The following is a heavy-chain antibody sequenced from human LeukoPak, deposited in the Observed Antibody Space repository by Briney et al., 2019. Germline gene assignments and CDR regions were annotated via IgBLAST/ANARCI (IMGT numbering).Heavy chain of an antibody. Sequence: SETLSLTCTVSGASISSGSYYWSWIRQPPGKGLEWIGSIYYSGSTYYNPSLKSRVTISVDTSKNQFSLKLSSVTAADTAVYYCARRDGNFDYWGQGTLVTVSS. V-gene: IGHV4-39*01. J-gene: IGHJ4*02. CDR1: GASISSGSYY. CDR2: IYYSGST. CDR3: ARRDGNFDY.